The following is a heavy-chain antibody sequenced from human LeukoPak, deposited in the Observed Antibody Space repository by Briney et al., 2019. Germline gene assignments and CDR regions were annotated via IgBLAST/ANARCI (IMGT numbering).Heavy chain of an antibody. J-gene: IGHJ4*02. D-gene: IGHD3-10*01. CDR3: ARAKTYYGSGDFDY. Sequence: SETLSLTCTASGGSISSYSWSWIRQPPGKGLEWIGYIYYSGSTNYNPSLKSRVTISVDTSKNQFSLKLSSVTAADTAVYYCARAKTYYGSGDFDYWGQGTLVTVSS. CDR2: IYYSGST. CDR1: GGSISSYS. V-gene: IGHV4-59*01.